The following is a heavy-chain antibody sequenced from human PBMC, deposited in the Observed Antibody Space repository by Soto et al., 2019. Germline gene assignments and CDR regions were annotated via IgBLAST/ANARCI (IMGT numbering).Heavy chain of an antibody. CDR2: ISGSGGST. D-gene: IGHD4-17*01. Sequence: GGSLRLSCAASGFTFSSYAMSWVRQAPGKGLEWVSAISGSGGSTYYADSVKGRFTISRDNSKNTLYLQMNSLRAEDTAVYYCAKDEAVFYGDDEKNWGYYYGMDVWGQGTTVTVSS. V-gene: IGHV3-23*01. J-gene: IGHJ6*02. CDR3: AKDEAVFYGDDEKNWGYYYGMDV. CDR1: GFTFSSYA.